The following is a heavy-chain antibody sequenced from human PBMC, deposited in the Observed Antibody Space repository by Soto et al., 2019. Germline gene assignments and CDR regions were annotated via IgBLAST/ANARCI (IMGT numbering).Heavy chain of an antibody. CDR2: ISGSGGST. D-gene: IGHD4-17*01. Sequence: GGSLRLSCAASGFTFSSYAMSWVRQAPGKGLEWVSAISGSGGSTYYADSVKGRFTISRDNSKNTLYLQMNSLRAEDTAVYYCAKDEAVFYGDDEKNWGYYYGMDVWGQGTTVTVSS. V-gene: IGHV3-23*01. J-gene: IGHJ6*02. CDR3: AKDEAVFYGDDEKNWGYYYGMDV. CDR1: GFTFSSYA.